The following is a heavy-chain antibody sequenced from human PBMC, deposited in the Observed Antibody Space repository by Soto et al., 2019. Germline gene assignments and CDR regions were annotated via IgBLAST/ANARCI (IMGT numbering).Heavy chain of an antibody. CDR3: AKRFGGRWYFDF. CDR2: ISGVGDST. Sequence: EVQLLESGGGLVQPGGSLSLSCAASGFTFSSYAMSWVRQAPGKGLEWVSTISGVGDSTYYADSVKGRSTISRDNSKNPLYLQMNSLSAEDTAVYYCAKRFGGRWYFDFWGRGTLVIVSS. CDR1: GFTFSSYA. J-gene: IGHJ2*01. V-gene: IGHV3-23*01. D-gene: IGHD3-16*01.